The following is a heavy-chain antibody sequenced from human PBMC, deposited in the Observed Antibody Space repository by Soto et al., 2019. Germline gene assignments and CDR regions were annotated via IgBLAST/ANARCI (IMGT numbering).Heavy chain of an antibody. CDR3: AKTDTAMDPFDY. CDR1: GGSISSSSYY. Sequence: SETLSLTCTVPGGSISSSSYYWGWIRQPPGKGLEWIGSIYYSGSTYYNPSLKSRVTISVDTSKNQFSLKLSSVTAADTAVYYCAKTDTAMDPFDYWGQGTLVTVSS. V-gene: IGHV4-39*01. J-gene: IGHJ4*02. D-gene: IGHD5-18*01. CDR2: IYYSGST.